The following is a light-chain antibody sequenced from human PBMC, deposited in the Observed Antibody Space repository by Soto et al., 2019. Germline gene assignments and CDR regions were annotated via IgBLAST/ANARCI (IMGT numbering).Light chain of an antibody. Sequence: AIQMTQSPSSLSASVGDRVTITCRASQGIRNDLGWYQQKPGKAPKLLIYAASSLQSGIPSRFSGSGSGTDFPLTISSLQPEDFATYYCLQDYNYPWTFGRGTKVEIK. CDR1: QGIRND. CDR2: AAS. CDR3: LQDYNYPWT. V-gene: IGKV1-6*01. J-gene: IGKJ1*01.